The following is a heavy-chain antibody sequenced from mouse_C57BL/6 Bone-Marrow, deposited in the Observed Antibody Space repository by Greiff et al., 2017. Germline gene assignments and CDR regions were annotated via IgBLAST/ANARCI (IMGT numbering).Heavy chain of an antibody. V-gene: IGHV2-2*01. D-gene: IGHD2-3*01. Sequence: VMLVESGPGLVQPSQSLSITCTVSGFSLTSYGVHWVRQSPGKGLEWLGVIWSGGSTDYNAAFISRLSISKDNSKSQVFFKMNSLQADDTAIYYCARKSLHDGYWYFDVWGTGTTVTVSS. CDR2: IWSGGST. CDR3: ARKSLHDGYWYFDV. CDR1: GFSLTSYG. J-gene: IGHJ1*03.